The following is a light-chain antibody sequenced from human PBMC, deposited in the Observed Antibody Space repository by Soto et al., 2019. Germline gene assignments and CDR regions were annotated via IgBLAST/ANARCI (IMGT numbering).Light chain of an antibody. CDR1: QDVDKW. V-gene: IGKV1-5*03. Sequence: ILMTQSPSSLSASVGDTVTITCRASQDVDKWLAWYQQKPGKAPKLLIWKSSTLNGGVPSRFSAVGSGTQYSLTISGLQPEDVATYYCQQYSSYWTFGQGTMVEIK. CDR2: KSS. J-gene: IGKJ1*01. CDR3: QQYSSYWT.